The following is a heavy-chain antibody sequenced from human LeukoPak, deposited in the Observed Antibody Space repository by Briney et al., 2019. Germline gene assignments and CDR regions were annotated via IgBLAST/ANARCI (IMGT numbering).Heavy chain of an antibody. Sequence: SETLSLTCTVSGGSISSYYWSWIRQPPGKGLEWIGYIYYSGSTNYNPSLKSRVTISVDTSKNQFSLKLSSVTAADTAVYYCARTLYSSGRRHYFDYWGQGTLVTVSS. CDR1: GGSISSYY. V-gene: IGHV4-59*01. D-gene: IGHD6-25*01. CDR2: IYYSGST. CDR3: ARTLYSSGRRHYFDY. J-gene: IGHJ4*02.